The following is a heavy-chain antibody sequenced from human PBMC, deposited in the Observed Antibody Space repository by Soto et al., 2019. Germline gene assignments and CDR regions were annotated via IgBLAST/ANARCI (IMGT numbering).Heavy chain of an antibody. CDR3: EKRGRGYQFDY. J-gene: IGHJ4*02. Sequence: EVQLLESGGGLVQTGGYLILSCAASGFTFSSHAMSWVRQAPGHVLEWGSVISGSGDSTYYADSVKGRFTISRENPKNTQYLQLNLLRAEDKVVYYCEKRGRGYQFDYWGQGPLVPVYS. V-gene: IGHV3-23*01. CDR1: GFTFSSHA. D-gene: IGHD5-18*01. CDR2: ISGSGDST.